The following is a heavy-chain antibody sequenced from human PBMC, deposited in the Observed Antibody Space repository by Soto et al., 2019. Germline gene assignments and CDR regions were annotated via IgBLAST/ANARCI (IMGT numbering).Heavy chain of an antibody. CDR3: ARDTVLSFSSSWYPGYGDYYYGMDV. CDR2: IWYDGSNK. Sequence: GGSLRLSCAASGFTFSSYGMHWVRQAPGKGLEWVAVIWYDGSNKYYADSVKGRFTISRDNSKNTLYLQMNSLRAEDTAVYYCARDTVLSFSSSWYPGYGDYYYGMDVWGQGTTVTVSS. J-gene: IGHJ6*02. CDR1: GFTFSSYG. D-gene: IGHD6-13*01. V-gene: IGHV3-33*01.